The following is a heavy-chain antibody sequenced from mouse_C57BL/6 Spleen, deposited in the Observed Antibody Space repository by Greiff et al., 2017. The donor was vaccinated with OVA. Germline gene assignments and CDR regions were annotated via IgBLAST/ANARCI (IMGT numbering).Heavy chain of an antibody. J-gene: IGHJ2*01. Sequence: EVQVVESGPGLVKPSQSLSLTCSVTGYSITSGYYWNWIRQFPGNKLEWMGYISYDGSNNYNPSLKNRISITRDTSKNQFFLKLDSVAAEDTATYYCARDTGTHLDYWGQGTALTVSS. CDR3: ARDTGTHLDY. CDR1: GYSITSGYY. V-gene: IGHV3-6*01. CDR2: ISYDGSN. D-gene: IGHD4-1*01.